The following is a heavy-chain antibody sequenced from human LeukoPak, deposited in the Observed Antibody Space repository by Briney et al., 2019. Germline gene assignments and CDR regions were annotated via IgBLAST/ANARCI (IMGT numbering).Heavy chain of an antibody. CDR1: GYSFTSYW. Sequence: GESLKISCKGPGYSFTSYWIGWVRQMPGKGLEWMGIIYPGDSDTRYSPSFQGQVTISADKSISTAYLQWSSLKASDTAMYYCARQVTMIVVDPDAFDIWGQGTMVTVSS. J-gene: IGHJ3*02. CDR2: IYPGDSDT. CDR3: ARQVTMIVVDPDAFDI. D-gene: IGHD3-22*01. V-gene: IGHV5-51*01.